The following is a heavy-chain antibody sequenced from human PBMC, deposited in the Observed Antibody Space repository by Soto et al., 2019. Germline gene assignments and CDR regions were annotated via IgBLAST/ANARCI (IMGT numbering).Heavy chain of an antibody. D-gene: IGHD3-10*01. CDR2: IYTSGST. CDR3: ARVRPVWFGELLGGYYFDY. J-gene: IGHJ4*02. CDR1: GGSISSYY. Sequence: QVQLQGSGPGLVKPSETLSLTCTVSGGSISSYYWSWIRQPAGKGLEWIGRIYTSGSTNYNPSLKSRVTMSVDTSKNQFSLKLSSVTAADTAVYYCARVRPVWFGELLGGYYFDYWGQGTLVTVSS. V-gene: IGHV4-4*07.